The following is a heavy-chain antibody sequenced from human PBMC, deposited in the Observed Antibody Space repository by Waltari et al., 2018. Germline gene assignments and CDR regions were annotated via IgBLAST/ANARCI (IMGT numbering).Heavy chain of an antibody. V-gene: IGHV3-7*04. CDR1: GFTFNTYC. J-gene: IGHJ4*02. Sequence: EVQLVESGGGLVQPGESLRLSCAASGFTFNTYCMTWVRQAPGKGLEWVAHIKQDGSEGWCVDSVKGRFTISRDNVKNSLYLQMNSLRAEDTAVYYCARDLGYYTFDYWGQGTLVTVSS. CDR3: ARDLGYYTFDY. D-gene: IGHD1-26*01. CDR2: IKQDGSEG.